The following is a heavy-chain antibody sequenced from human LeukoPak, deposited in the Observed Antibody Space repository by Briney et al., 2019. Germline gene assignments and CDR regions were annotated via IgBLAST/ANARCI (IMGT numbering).Heavy chain of an antibody. CDR1: GYSFTNYW. CDR2: IYPDDSDT. D-gene: IGHD2-8*01. CDR3: GRSVGYCSNGVCSVFDY. J-gene: IGHJ4*02. V-gene: IGHV5-51*01. Sequence: GESLKISRKGSGYSFTNYWIGWVRQMPGKGLEWMGIIYPDDSDTRYSPSFQGQVTISADKSISAAYLQWSSLKASDTAMYYCGRSVGYCSNGVCSVFDYWGQGTLVTVSS.